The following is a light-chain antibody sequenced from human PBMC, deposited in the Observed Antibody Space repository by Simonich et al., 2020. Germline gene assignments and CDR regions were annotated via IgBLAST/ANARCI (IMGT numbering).Light chain of an antibody. CDR3: QQYYSTPYT. CDR1: QSVLYSSNNKNY. Sequence: DIVMTQSPDSLAVSLGERATIKCKYSQSVLYSSNNKNYLAWYQQTPGQPPKLLIYWASTRESGVPDRFSGSGSGTDFTLTIISLQAEDVAVYYCQQYYSTPYTFGQGTKLEIK. CDR2: WAS. V-gene: IGKV4-1*01. J-gene: IGKJ2*01.